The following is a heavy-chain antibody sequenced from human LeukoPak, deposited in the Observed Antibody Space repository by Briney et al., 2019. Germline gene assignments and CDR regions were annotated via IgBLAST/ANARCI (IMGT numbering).Heavy chain of an antibody. J-gene: IGHJ4*02. V-gene: IGHV1-69*05. Sequence: ASVKVSCKASGGTFSSYAISWVRQAPGQGLEWMGGIIPIFGTANYAQKFQGRVTMARDTSTSTVYMELSSLRSEDTAVYYCARVMATIDVVDYWGQGTLVTVSS. CDR3: ARVMATIDVVDY. CDR2: IIPIFGTA. CDR1: GGTFSSYA. D-gene: IGHD5-24*01.